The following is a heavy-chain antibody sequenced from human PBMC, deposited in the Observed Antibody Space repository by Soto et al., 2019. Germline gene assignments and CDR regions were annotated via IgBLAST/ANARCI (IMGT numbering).Heavy chain of an antibody. D-gene: IGHD1-26*01. CDR3: AKDWGWERFGAFDI. J-gene: IGHJ3*02. Sequence: GGSLRLSCAASGFTFSSYAMSWVRQAPGKGLEWVSAISGSGRSTYYADSVKGRFTISRDNSKNTLYLQRNSLRAEDTAVYYCAKDWGWERFGAFDIWGQGTMVTVSS. CDR1: GFTFSSYA. V-gene: IGHV3-23*01. CDR2: ISGSGRST.